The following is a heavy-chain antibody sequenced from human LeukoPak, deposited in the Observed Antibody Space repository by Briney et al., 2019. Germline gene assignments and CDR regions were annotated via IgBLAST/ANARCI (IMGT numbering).Heavy chain of an antibody. J-gene: IGHJ4*02. CDR1: GFTVSSNS. CDR3: ARGFRIRGYFDY. D-gene: IGHD2-15*01. CDR2: IYSGGST. V-gene: IGHV3-53*01. Sequence: GGSLRLSCAASGFTVSSNSMSRVRQAPGKGLEWVSVIYSGGSTYYADSVKGRFTISRDNSKNTLYLQMNSLRTEDTAVYYCARGFRIRGYFDYWGQGTLVTVSS.